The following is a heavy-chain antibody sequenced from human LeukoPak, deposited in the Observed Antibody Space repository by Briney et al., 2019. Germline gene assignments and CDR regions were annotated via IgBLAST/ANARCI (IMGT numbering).Heavy chain of an antibody. V-gene: IGHV4-59*01. J-gene: IGHJ4*02. CDR1: GGSITTYY. Sequence: PSETLSLTCTVSGGSITTYYWSWIRQPPGKGLEWIGYIYYSGSTNYNPSLKSRVTISVDTSKNQFSLKLSSVTAADTAVYYCARAPIVGATTFDFWGQGTLVTVSS. D-gene: IGHD1-26*01. CDR3: ARAPIVGATTFDF. CDR2: IYYSGST.